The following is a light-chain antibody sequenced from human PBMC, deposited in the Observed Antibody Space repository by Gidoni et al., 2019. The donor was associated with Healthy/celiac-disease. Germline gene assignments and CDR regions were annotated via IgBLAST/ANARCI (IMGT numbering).Light chain of an antibody. J-gene: IGLJ3*02. V-gene: IGLV1-40*01. CDR2: GNS. CDR3: QSYDSSLSGWV. CDR1: SSNIGAGYD. Sequence: QSVLTQPPSLSGAPRHRVTISCTGSSSNIGAGYDVHWYQQLPGTAPKRLIYGNSNRPSGVPDRFSGSKSGTSASLAITGLQAEDEADYYCQSYDSSLSGWVFGGGTKLTVL.